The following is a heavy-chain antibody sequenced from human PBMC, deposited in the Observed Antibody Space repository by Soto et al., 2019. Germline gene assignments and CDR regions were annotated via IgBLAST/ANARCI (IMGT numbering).Heavy chain of an antibody. CDR1: GYTFTSYA. CDR2: INADNGNT. J-gene: IGHJ6*03. V-gene: IGHV1-3*01. CDR3: ARAYYYGSGSYTPYYYYYYMDV. D-gene: IGHD3-10*01. Sequence: ASVKVSCKASGYTFTSYAMHWVRQAPGQRLEWMGWINADNGNTKYSQKFQGRVTITRDTSASTAYMELSSLRSEDTAVYYCARAYYYGSGSYTPYYYYYYMDVWGKGTTVTVSS.